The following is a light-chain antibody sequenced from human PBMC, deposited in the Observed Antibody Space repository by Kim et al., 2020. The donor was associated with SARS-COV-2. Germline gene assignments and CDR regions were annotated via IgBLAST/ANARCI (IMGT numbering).Light chain of an antibody. CDR1: SSNIGAGYD. Sequence: QSVLTQPPSVSGAPGQRVTISCTGSSSNIGAGYDVHWYQQLPGTVPKLLIYGNSNRPSGVPDRFSGSKSGTSASLAITGLQAEDEADYYCQSYDSSLRNVFGTGTKVTVL. CDR2: GNS. J-gene: IGLJ1*01. V-gene: IGLV1-40*01. CDR3: QSYDSSLRNV.